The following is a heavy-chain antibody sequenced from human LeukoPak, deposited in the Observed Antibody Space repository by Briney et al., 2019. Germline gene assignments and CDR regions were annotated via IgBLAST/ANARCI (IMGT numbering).Heavy chain of an antibody. CDR3: ARDGGSRGIVVVRDAFDI. J-gene: IGHJ3*02. V-gene: IGHV1-2*02. Sequence: ASVKVSCKASGYTFTGYYMHWVRQAPGQGLEWMGWINPNSGGTNYAQKFQGRVTMTRDTSISTAYMELSRLRSDDTAVYYCARDGGSRGIVVVRDAFDIWGQGTMVTVSS. CDR2: INPNSGGT. D-gene: IGHD2-2*01. CDR1: GYTFTGYY.